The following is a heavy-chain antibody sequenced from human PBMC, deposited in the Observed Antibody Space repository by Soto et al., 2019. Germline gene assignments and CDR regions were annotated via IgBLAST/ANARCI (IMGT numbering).Heavy chain of an antibody. CDR1: GFTFSSDW. Sequence: SLRLSCASSGFTFSSDWMSWVRQAPGKGLEWVANIKQDGSEKYYVDSVKGRFTISRDNAKNSLYLQMNSLRAEDTAVYYCARDVGGGHDYWGQGTLVTVSS. D-gene: IGHD3-16*01. CDR3: ARDVGGGHDY. CDR2: IKQDGSEK. J-gene: IGHJ4*02. V-gene: IGHV3-7*03.